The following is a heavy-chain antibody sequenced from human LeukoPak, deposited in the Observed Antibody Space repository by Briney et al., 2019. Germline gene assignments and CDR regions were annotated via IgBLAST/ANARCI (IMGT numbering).Heavy chain of an antibody. D-gene: IGHD3-22*01. V-gene: IGHV1-8*01. CDR3: AKESDPDDNDSSGYDS. CDR1: GYTFTSYD. Sequence: GASVKVSCKASGYTFTSYDINWVRQATGQGLEWMGWMNPNSGNTGYAQKFQGRVTMTRNTSISTAYMELSSLRSADTALYYCAKESDPDDNDSSGYDSWGQGTLVTVSS. CDR2: MNPNSGNT. J-gene: IGHJ4*02.